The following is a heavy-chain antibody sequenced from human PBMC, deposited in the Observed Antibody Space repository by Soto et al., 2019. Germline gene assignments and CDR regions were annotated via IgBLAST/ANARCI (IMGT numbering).Heavy chain of an antibody. CDR3: ARLRVSYLTGTPYNWFDP. CDR2: INHSGST. CDR1: GGSFSGYY. V-gene: IGHV4-34*01. D-gene: IGHD1-1*01. J-gene: IGHJ5*02. Sequence: PSETLSLTCAVYGGSFSGYYWSWIRQPPGKGLEWIGEINHSGSTNYNPSLKSRVTISVDTSKNQFSLKLSSVTAADTAVYYCARLRVSYLTGTPYNWFDPWGQGTLVTVSS.